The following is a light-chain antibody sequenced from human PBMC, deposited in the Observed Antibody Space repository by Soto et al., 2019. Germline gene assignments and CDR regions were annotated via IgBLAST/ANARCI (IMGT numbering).Light chain of an antibody. J-gene: IGKJ4*01. V-gene: IGKV1-9*01. CDR1: QGISSY. CDR2: AAS. CDR3: QQLNSYPLT. Sequence: DIQLTQSPSFLSASVGDRVTITCRASQGISSYLAWYQQKPGKAPKLLMYAASTLQSGVPSRFSSSGSGTEFTLTISSLQPEDFATYFCQQLNSYPLTFGGGTKVEIK.